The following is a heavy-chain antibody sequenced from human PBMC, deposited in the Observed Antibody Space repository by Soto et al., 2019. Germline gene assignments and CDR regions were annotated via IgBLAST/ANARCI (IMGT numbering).Heavy chain of an antibody. D-gene: IGHD3-3*01. Sequence: GGSLRLSCAASGFTFSSYAMSWVRQAPGKGLEWVSAISGSGGSTYYADSVKGRFTISRDKSKNTRYLQMNSLRAEDTAVYYCAKDGGYDFWSGYSDYWGQGTLVTVSS. CDR1: GFTFSSYA. V-gene: IGHV3-23*01. CDR3: AKDGGYDFWSGYSDY. J-gene: IGHJ4*02. CDR2: ISGSGGST.